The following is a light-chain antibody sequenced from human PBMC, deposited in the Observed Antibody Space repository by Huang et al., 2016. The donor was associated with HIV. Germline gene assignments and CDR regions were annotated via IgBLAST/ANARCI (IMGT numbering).Light chain of an antibody. Sequence: EIVMTQSPATLSVSPGERATLSCGASQSVSSNLAWYQQKPGQTPRLLIFGASTRATGVPARFSGSGSGTDFTLTIGSLQSEDFAVYYCQQYDNWPPTFGQGTKVEI. CDR2: GAS. CDR1: QSVSSN. V-gene: IGKV3-15*01. J-gene: IGKJ1*01. CDR3: QQYDNWPPT.